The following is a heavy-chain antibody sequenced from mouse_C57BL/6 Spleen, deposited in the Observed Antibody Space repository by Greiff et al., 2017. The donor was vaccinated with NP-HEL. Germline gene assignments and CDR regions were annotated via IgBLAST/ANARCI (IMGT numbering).Heavy chain of an antibody. CDR1: GFTFSDAW. CDR2: IRNKANNHAT. J-gene: IGHJ2*01. Sequence: EVQGVESGGGLVQPGGSMKLSCAASGFTFSDAWMDWVRQSPEKGLEWVAEIRNKANNHATYYAESVKGRFTISRDDSKSSVYLQMNSLRAEDTGIYYCTRRGPYYFDYWGQGTTLTVPS. V-gene: IGHV6-6*01. CDR3: TRRGPYYFDY.